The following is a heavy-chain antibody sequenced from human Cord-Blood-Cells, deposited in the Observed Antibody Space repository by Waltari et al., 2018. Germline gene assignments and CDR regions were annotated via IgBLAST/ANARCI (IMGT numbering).Heavy chain of an antibody. V-gene: IGHV1-69*02. D-gene: IGHD1-7*01. CDR3: ARKNLDGDAFDI. J-gene: IGHJ3*02. Sequence: QVQLVQSGAEVKKPGSSVKVSCKASGGTFSSYTISWVRQAPGQGLEWRGRSIPILGIANYAQKFQGRVTSTADKSTSTAYMELSSLRSEDTAVYYCARKNLDGDAFDIWGQGTMVTVSS. CDR1: GGTFSSYT. CDR2: SIPILGIA.